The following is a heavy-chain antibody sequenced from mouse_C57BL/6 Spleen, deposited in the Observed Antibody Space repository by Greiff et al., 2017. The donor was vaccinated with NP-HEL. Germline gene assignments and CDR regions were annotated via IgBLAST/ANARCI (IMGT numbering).Heavy chain of an antibody. J-gene: IGHJ4*01. CDR1: GYAFSSSW. Sequence: QVQLQQSGPELVKPGASVKISCKASGYAFSSSWMNWVKQRPGKGLEWIGRIYPGDGDTNYNGKFKGKATLTADKSSSTAYMQLSSLTSEDSAVYFCAREGAQAKGGHAMDYWGQGTSVTVSS. V-gene: IGHV1-82*01. CDR2: IYPGDGDT. D-gene: IGHD3-2*02. CDR3: AREGAQAKGGHAMDY.